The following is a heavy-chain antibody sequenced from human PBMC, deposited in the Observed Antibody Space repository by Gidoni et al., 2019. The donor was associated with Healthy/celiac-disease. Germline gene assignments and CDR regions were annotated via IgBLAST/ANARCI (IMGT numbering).Heavy chain of an antibody. Sequence: QVQLVESGGGVVQPGRSLRLSCAASGFTFSSYAMHWVRQAPGKGLEWVAVISYDGSNKYYADSVKGRFTISRDNSKNTLYLQMNSLRAEDTAVYYCAREYSSPSIYYYYYMDVWGKGTTVTVSS. D-gene: IGHD6-6*01. J-gene: IGHJ6*03. V-gene: IGHV3-30-3*01. CDR1: GFTFSSYA. CDR2: ISYDGSNK. CDR3: AREYSSPSIYYYYYMDV.